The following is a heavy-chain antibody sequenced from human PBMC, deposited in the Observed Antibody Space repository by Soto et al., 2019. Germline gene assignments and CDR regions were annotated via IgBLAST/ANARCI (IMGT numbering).Heavy chain of an antibody. CDR1: GFTFSSYA. J-gene: IGHJ4*02. Sequence: EVPLLESGGGLVQPGGSLRLSCAASGFTFSSYAMSWVRQAPGKGLEWVSVISGSGGSTYDADSVKGRFTISRDNSKNTLYLQMNSLRAEDTAVFYCARRSSGWYFDYWGQGTVVTVSS. V-gene: IGHV3-23*01. D-gene: IGHD6-19*01. CDR2: ISGSGGST. CDR3: ARRSSGWYFDY.